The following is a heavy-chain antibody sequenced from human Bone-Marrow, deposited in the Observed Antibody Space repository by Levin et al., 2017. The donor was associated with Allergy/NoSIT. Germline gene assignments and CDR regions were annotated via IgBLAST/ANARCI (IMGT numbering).Heavy chain of an antibody. CDR2: ISSSSSYI. V-gene: IGHV3-21*01. Sequence: PGGSLRLSCAASGFTFSSYSMNWVRQAPGKGLEWVSSISSSSSYIYYADSVKGRFTISRDNAKNSLYLQMNSLRAEDTAVYYCARDHGPKEIHNWFDPWGQGTLVTVSS. CDR1: GFTFSSYS. J-gene: IGHJ5*02. D-gene: IGHD5-24*01. CDR3: ARDHGPKEIHNWFDP.